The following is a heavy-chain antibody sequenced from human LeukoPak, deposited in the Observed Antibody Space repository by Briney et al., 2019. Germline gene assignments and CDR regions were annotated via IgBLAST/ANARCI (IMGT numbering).Heavy chain of an antibody. J-gene: IGHJ4*02. V-gene: IGHV4-38-2*02. Sequence: SETLSLTCTVSGYSISSGYYWGWIRQPPGKGLECIGSVYHSGSTYYNPSLKSRVTISVDKSKNQFSLKLSSVTAADTAVYYCARDCSGGSCYSFDYWGQGTLVTVSS. CDR1: GYSISSGYY. CDR2: VYHSGST. CDR3: ARDCSGGSCYSFDY. D-gene: IGHD2-15*01.